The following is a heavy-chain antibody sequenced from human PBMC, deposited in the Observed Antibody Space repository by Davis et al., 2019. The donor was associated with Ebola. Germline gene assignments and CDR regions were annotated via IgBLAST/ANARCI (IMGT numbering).Heavy chain of an antibody. J-gene: IGHJ6*03. Sequence: GESLKISCAASGFTFSSYSMNWVRQAPGKGLEWVSSISSSSSYIYYADSVKGRFTISRDNAKNSLYLQMNSLRAEDTAVYYCASIGYCSSTSCYYYMDVWGKGTTVTVSS. D-gene: IGHD2-2*01. CDR3: ASIGYCSSTSCYYYMDV. CDR2: ISSSSSYI. V-gene: IGHV3-21*01. CDR1: GFTFSSYS.